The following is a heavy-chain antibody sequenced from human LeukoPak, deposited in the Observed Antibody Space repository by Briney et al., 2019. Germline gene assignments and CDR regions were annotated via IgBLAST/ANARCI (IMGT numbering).Heavy chain of an antibody. CDR2: INHSGST. CDR3: ARGHLTEYYFDY. CDR1: GGSFSGYY. Sequence: SETLSLTCAAYGGSFSGYYWSWIRQPPGKGLEWIGEINHSGSTNYNPSLKSRVTISVDTSKNQFSLKLSSVTAADTAVYYCARGHLTEYYFDYWGQGTLVTVSS. V-gene: IGHV4-34*01. J-gene: IGHJ4*02.